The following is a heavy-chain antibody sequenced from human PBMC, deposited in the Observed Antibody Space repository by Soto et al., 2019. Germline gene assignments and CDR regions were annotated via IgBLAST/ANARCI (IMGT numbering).Heavy chain of an antibody. Sequence: PSETLSLTCAVYGGSFSGYYWTWIRQPPGTGLEWIGEINHSGSTNYNPSLKSRVTISVDTSKNQFSLKLSSVTAADTAVYYCAKITMVRGVRGMDVWGQGTTVTVSS. CDR2: INHSGST. CDR1: GGSFSGYY. D-gene: IGHD3-10*01. J-gene: IGHJ6*02. CDR3: AKITMVRGVRGMDV. V-gene: IGHV4-34*01.